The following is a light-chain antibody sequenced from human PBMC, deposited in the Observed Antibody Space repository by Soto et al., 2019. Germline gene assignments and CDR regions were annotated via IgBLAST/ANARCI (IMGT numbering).Light chain of an antibody. CDR3: QRYNYY. CDR1: QTINDW. V-gene: IGKV1-5*03. J-gene: IGKJ4*01. Sequence: DMQMTQSPSTLSASVGDRVTITCRANQTINDWLAWYQQKPGKAPKLLIYGAYNLQTGVPSRFSGSGSGTECALTISSLQPDDFATYYCQRYNYYFGGGTKVDFK. CDR2: GAY.